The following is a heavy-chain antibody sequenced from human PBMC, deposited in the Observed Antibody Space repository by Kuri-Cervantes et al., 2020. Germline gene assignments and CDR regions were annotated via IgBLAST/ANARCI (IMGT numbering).Heavy chain of an antibody. J-gene: IGHJ6*02. CDR3: ASRLGYCSSTSCYLVPSYYGMDV. D-gene: IGHD2-2*01. V-gene: IGHV3-48*02. CDR1: GFTFSSYW. CDR2: ISSSSSTI. Sequence: GESLKISCAASGFTFSSYWMSWVRQAPGKGLEWVSYISSSSSTIYYADSVKGRFTISRDNAKNSLYLQMSSLRDEDTAVYYCASRLGYCSSTSCYLVPSYYGMDVWGQGTTVTVSS.